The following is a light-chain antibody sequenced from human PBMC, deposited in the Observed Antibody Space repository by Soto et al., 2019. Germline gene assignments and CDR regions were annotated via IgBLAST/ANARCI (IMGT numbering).Light chain of an antibody. Sequence: EIVMTQSPSTLSVSPGERATLSFRASHRVSSYLAWYQQKPGQAPRLLIYATSTRATGIPARFSGSGSGTEFTLTISSLQSEDFAVYYCQQSNNWPLTFGGGTKVDIK. CDR1: HRVSSY. V-gene: IGKV3-15*01. J-gene: IGKJ4*01. CDR3: QQSNNWPLT. CDR2: ATS.